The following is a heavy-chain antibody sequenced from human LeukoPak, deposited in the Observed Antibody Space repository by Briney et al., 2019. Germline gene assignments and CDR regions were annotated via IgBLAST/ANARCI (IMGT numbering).Heavy chain of an antibody. CDR3: ARDVRLEGMITFGGVIDPAFGY. J-gene: IGHJ4*02. Sequence: VKVSCKASGYSFTSYGITWVRQAPGQGLEWMGWISAYNGNTNYAQKLQGRVTMTTDTSTSTAYMELRSLRSDDTAVYYCARDVRLEGMITFGGVIDPAFGYWGQGTLVTVSS. CDR1: GYSFTSYG. CDR2: ISAYNGNT. D-gene: IGHD3-16*02. V-gene: IGHV1-18*01.